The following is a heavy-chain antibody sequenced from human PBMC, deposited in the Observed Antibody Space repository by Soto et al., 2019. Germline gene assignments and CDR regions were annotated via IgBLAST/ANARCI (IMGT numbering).Heavy chain of an antibody. J-gene: IGHJ4*02. V-gene: IGHV3-33*01. Sequence: GGSLRLSCAASGFTFSSSVMHWVRQAPGKGLEWVAVIWYDGSNKDYADSVKGRFTISRDNSKNTLYLQMNSLRAEDTAVYYCARTVGATNPFDYWGQGTLVTVSS. CDR2: IWYDGSNK. CDR1: GFTFSSSV. D-gene: IGHD1-26*01. CDR3: ARTVGATNPFDY.